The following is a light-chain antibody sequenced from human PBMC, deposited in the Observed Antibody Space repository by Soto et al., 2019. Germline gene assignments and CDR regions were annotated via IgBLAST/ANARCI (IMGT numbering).Light chain of an antibody. CDR1: SSDVGSYNL. Sequence: QSALTQPASVSGSPGQSITISCTGTSSDVGSYNLVSWYQQHPGKAPKLMIYEGSKRPSGVSNRFSCSKSGNTASLTISGHEAEDEADYYCCSYAGSMVFGGGTKLTVL. CDR2: EGS. J-gene: IGLJ3*02. V-gene: IGLV2-23*01. CDR3: CSYAGSMV.